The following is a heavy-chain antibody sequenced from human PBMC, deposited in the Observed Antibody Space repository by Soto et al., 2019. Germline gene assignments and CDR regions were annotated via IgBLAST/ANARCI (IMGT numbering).Heavy chain of an antibody. CDR3: VKVVDCSSTSCYRSAFDI. D-gene: IGHD2-2*01. Sequence: GGSLRLSCAASGLTFSSYWMHWVRQAPGKGLVWVSRINSDGSSTSYADSVKGRFTISRDNSKNILSLQMNSLRAEDTAVYYFVKVVDCSSTSCYRSAFDIWGQGSMVTVSS. CDR1: GLTFSSYW. CDR2: INSDGSST. V-gene: IGHV3-74*01. J-gene: IGHJ3*02.